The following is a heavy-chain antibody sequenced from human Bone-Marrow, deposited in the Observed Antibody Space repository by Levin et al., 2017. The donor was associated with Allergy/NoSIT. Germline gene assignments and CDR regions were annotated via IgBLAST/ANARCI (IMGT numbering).Heavy chain of an antibody. D-gene: IGHD6-13*01. Sequence: GGSLRLSCKASGYTFTGYYMHWVRQAPGQGLEWMGRINPNSGGTNYAQKFQGRVTMTRDTSISTAYMELSRLRSDDTAVYYCARGPPAYSSSWYCDYWGQGTLVTVSS. CDR3: ARGPPAYSSSWYCDY. CDR2: INPNSGGT. V-gene: IGHV1-2*06. CDR1: GYTFTGYY. J-gene: IGHJ4*02.